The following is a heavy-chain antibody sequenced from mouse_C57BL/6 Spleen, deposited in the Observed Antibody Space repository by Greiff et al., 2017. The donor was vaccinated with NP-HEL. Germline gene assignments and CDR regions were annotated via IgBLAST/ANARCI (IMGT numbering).Heavy chain of an antibody. CDR1: GYSFTGYY. CDR3: ARGGSSYVDY. D-gene: IGHD1-1*01. CDR2: INPSTGGT. Sequence: VQLQQSGPELVKPGASVKISCKASGYSFTGYYMNWVKQSPEKSLEWIGVINPSTGGTTYNQKFKAKATLTVDTSSSTAYMQLKSLTSEDSAVYYCARGGSSYVDYWGQGTTLTVSS. J-gene: IGHJ2*01. V-gene: IGHV1-42*01.